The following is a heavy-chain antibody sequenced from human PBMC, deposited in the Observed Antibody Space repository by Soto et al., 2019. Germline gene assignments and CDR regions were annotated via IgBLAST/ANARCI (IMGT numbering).Heavy chain of an antibody. CDR2: ISYDGSNK. J-gene: IGHJ4*02. V-gene: IGHV3-30-3*01. Sequence: XGSLILSCAASGFTFSSYAMHWVRQAPGKGLEWVAVISYDGSNKYYADSVKGRFTISRDNSKNTLYLQMNSLRAEDTAVYYCARDGAVAGSNFDYWGQGTLVTVSS. CDR1: GFTFSSYA. D-gene: IGHD6-19*01. CDR3: ARDGAVAGSNFDY.